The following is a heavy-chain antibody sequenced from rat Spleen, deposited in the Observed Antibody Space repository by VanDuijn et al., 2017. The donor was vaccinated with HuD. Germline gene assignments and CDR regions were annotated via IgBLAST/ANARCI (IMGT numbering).Heavy chain of an antibody. Sequence: EVQLVESGGGLVQPGRSLKLSCAASGFTFSNYGMHWIRQAPTKGLEWVASISPSGGSTYYRDSVKGRFTISRDNAKSTLYLQMDSLRSEDTATYYCATGAPGLEDWFAYWGQGTLVTVSS. CDR1: GFTFSNYG. CDR3: ATGAPGLEDWFAY. D-gene: IGHD1-4*01. CDR2: ISPSGGST. J-gene: IGHJ3*01. V-gene: IGHV5-19*01.